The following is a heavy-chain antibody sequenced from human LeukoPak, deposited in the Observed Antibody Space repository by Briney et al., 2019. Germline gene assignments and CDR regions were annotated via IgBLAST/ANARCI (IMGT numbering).Heavy chain of an antibody. Sequence: ASVKVSCKASGYTFTTYGISWVRQAPGQGLEWMGWISTYNGNTKNARKFQGRVTMTTDTSTSTAYMELRSLRSDDTAVYYCARGLERHHDFDSWGQGTLVTVSS. CDR2: ISTYNGNT. D-gene: IGHD1-1*01. J-gene: IGHJ4*02. V-gene: IGHV1-18*01. CDR1: GYTFTTYG. CDR3: ARGLERHHDFDS.